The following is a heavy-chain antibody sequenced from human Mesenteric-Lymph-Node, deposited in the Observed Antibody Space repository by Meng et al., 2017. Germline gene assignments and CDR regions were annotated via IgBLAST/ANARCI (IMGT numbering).Heavy chain of an antibody. J-gene: IGHJ4*02. CDR1: GFTFSSYA. V-gene: IGHV3-23*01. Sequence: GESLKISCAASGFTFSSYAMSWVRQAPGKGLEWVSAISGSGGSTYYADSVKGRFTISRDNAKNSLYLQMNSLRVEDTALYYCATYPGLGGWGQGTLVTVSS. CDR3: ATYPGLGG. CDR2: ISGSGGST. D-gene: IGHD3-16*01.